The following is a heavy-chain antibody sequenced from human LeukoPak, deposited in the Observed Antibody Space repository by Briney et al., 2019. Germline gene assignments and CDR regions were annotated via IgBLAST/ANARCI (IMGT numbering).Heavy chain of an antibody. D-gene: IGHD3-3*01. CDR2: IYYSGST. CDR1: GGSISSGGYY. V-gene: IGHV4-31*03. Sequence: PSETLSLTCTVSGGSISSGGYYWSWIRPHPGKGLEWIGYIYYSGSTYYNPSLKSRVTISVDTSKNQFSLKLSSVTAADTAVYYCARVIFGVVIDYWGQGTLVTVSS. J-gene: IGHJ4*02. CDR3: ARVIFGVVIDY.